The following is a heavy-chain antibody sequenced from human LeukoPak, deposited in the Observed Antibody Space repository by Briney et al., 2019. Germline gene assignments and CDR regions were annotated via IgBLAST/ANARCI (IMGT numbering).Heavy chain of an antibody. CDR1: GGSFSGYY. D-gene: IGHD5-12*01. V-gene: IGHV4-34*01. Sequence: SETLSLTCAVYGGSFSGYYWSWIRQPPGKGLEWIGEINHSGSTNYNPSLKSRVTISVDTSKNQFSLKLSSVTAADTAVYYCAGVSGYGYYSDYWGQGTLVTVSS. CDR3: AGVSGYGYYSDY. J-gene: IGHJ4*02. CDR2: INHSGST.